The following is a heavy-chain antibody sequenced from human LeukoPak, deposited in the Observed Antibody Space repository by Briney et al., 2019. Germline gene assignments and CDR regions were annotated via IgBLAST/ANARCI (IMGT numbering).Heavy chain of an antibody. D-gene: IGHD3-9*01. CDR1: GFTFSSYA. J-gene: IGHJ4*02. CDR2: ISGSGGST. Sequence: PGGSLRLSCAASGFTFSSYAMSWVRQAPGKGLEWVSAISGSGGSTYYADSVKGRFTISRDNSKNTLYLQMNILRAEDTAVYYWAKGPSHLLRYFGWLLDYWGQGTLVTVSS. V-gene: IGHV3-23*01. CDR3: AKGPSHLLRYFGWLLDY.